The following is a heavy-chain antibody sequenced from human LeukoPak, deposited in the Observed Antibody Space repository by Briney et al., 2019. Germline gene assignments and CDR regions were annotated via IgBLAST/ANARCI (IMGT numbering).Heavy chain of an antibody. D-gene: IGHD6-13*01. J-gene: IGHJ5*02. Sequence: GESLQISCKGSGYSFTRYWIGWVRQMPGKGLEWMGIIYPGDSDTRYSPSFQGQVTISADKSISTAYLQWSSLKASDTAMYYCARHRSWYSRGSLDPWGQGTLVTVSS. CDR2: IYPGDSDT. CDR1: GYSFTRYW. V-gene: IGHV5-51*01. CDR3: ARHRSWYSRGSLDP.